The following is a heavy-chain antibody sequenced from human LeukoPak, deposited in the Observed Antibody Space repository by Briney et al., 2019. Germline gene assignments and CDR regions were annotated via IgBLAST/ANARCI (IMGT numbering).Heavy chain of an antibody. CDR3: ARGDTSIVGTINNAFDI. D-gene: IGHD1-26*01. CDR1: GGTFSSYA. CDR2: IIPIFGTA. V-gene: IGHV1-69*13. J-gene: IGHJ3*02. Sequence: ASVKVSCKASGGTFSSYAISWVRQAPGQGLEWMGGIIPIFGTASYAQKFQGRVTITADESTSTAYMELSSLRSEDTAVYYCARGDTSIVGTINNAFDIWGQGTMVTVSS.